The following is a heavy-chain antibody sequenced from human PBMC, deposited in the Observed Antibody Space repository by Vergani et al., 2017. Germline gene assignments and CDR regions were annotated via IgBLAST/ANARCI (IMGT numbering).Heavy chain of an antibody. CDR2: FYTGGGT. D-gene: IGHD6-13*01. Sequence: QVQLQESGPGLVRPSQTLSLTCPVSGGSISSGSYYWGWFRQPAGKGLEWIGRFYTGGGTSYNPSLKSRVTISVDTSKNQFSLQLSSVTAADTAVYYCARDPLYSTTWPFLLLDMDVWGQGTTVTVSS. CDR3: ARDPLYSTTWPFLLLDMDV. V-gene: IGHV4-61*02. CDR1: GGSISSGSYY. J-gene: IGHJ6*02.